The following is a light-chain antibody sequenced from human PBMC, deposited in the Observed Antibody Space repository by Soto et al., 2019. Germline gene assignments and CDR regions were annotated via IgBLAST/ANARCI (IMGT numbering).Light chain of an antibody. V-gene: IGKV3-15*01. J-gene: IGKJ4*01. CDR2: GAS. CDR1: QSVSGSY. Sequence: MWQSPGSLTLSPSDRAALSCRATQSVSGSYLAWYQHRPGQPPKLLIYGASSRASGIPARFSGSGSGTEFTLTMSSLQSEDVAVYYRHKYDQWPRTFGEGTKVAIK. CDR3: HKYDQWPRT.